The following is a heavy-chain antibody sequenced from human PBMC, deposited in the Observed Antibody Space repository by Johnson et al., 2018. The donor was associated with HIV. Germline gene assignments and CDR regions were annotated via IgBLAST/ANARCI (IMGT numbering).Heavy chain of an antibody. CDR2: INTDGRTT. CDR3: VRSASKYDAFDI. V-gene: IGHV3-74*01. J-gene: IGHJ3*02. CDR1: GFTLNDYW. Sequence: VQLVESGGGLVQPGGSLRLSCAASGFTLNDYWMHWVRQAPGKGLVWVSRINTDGRTTIYADSVKGRFPISRDNAKSTLYLQMNSLRAEDTAVYYCVRSASKYDAFDIWGQGTVVTVSS.